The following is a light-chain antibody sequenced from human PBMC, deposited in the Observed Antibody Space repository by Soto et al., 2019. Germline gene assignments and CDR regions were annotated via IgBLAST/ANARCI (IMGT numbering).Light chain of an antibody. CDR3: QQNGSSSGT. J-gene: IGKJ1*01. CDR2: APS. Sequence: DIVLPQSPSTLSLSPGERATLSCRASQSISSSYLAWYQQIPGQAPRLLIYAPSSGATGIPDRFSGSGSGTDFTLTINRLEPEDFAVYYCQQNGSSSGTFGQGTKVDIK. CDR1: QSISSSY. V-gene: IGKV3-20*01.